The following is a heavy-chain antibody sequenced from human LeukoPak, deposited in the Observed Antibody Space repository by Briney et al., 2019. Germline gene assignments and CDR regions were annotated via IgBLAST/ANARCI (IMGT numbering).Heavy chain of an antibody. V-gene: IGHV4-59*08. D-gene: IGHD5-12*01. CDR3: ARLAVVANFDY. Sequence: TSETLSLTCTVSGGSISSYYWSWIRQPPGKGLEWIGYIYYSGSTNYNPSLKSRVTISVDTSKNQFSLKLSSVTAADTAVYYCARLAVVANFDYWGQGTLVTVSS. CDR1: GGSISSYY. CDR2: IYYSGST. J-gene: IGHJ4*02.